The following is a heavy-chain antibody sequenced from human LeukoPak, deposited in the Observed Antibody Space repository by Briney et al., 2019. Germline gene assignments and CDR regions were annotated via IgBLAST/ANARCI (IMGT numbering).Heavy chain of an antibody. D-gene: IGHD1-26*01. J-gene: IGHJ3*02. V-gene: IGHV1-24*01. CDR2: FDPEDGET. CDR3: ATDLKRFGWELSEISAFDI. CDR1: GYTLTDLS. Sequence: GASVKVSCKVSGYTLTDLSMHWERQAPGKGLEWMGGFDPEDGETIYAQKFQGRVTMTEDTSTDTAYMELSSLRSEDTAVYYCATDLKRFGWELSEISAFDIWGQGTMVTVSS.